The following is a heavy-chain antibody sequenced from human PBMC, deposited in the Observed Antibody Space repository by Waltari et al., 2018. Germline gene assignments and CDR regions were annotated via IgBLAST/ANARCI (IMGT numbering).Heavy chain of an antibody. Sequence: QVQLVASGGGLVKPGGFLRLSCAASQFTFSDYYMRWIRQASGKVVWWRSNISSRGNTIYYAETVKGRLTISRDNAKNSLYLQMNSLRVQDTAVYHCARVTDWGCYFDLWGRGTLVTVSS. CDR3: ARVTDWGCYFDL. CDR2: ISSRGNTI. J-gene: IGHJ2*01. CDR1: QFTFSDYY. D-gene: IGHD7-27*01. V-gene: IGHV3-11*04.